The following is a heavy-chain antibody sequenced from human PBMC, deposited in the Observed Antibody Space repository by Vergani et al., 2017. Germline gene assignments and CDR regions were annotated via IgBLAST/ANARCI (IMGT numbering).Heavy chain of an antibody. CDR2: IYYSGST. J-gene: IGHJ6*02. CDR1: GGSISSVGYY. Sequence: QVQLQESGPGLVKPSQTLSLTCTVSGGSISSVGYYWSWIRQHPGKGLEWIGYIYYSGSTYYNPSLKSRVTISVDTSKNQFSLKLSSVTAADTAVYYCARDRYDESSGYDYYGMDVWGQGTTVTVSS. D-gene: IGHD3-22*01. CDR3: ARDRYDESSGYDYYGMDV. V-gene: IGHV4-31*03.